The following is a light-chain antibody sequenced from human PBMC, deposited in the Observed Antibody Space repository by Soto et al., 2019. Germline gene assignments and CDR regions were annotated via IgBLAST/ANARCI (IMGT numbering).Light chain of an antibody. CDR1: QDISSY. J-gene: IGKJ4*02. CDR3: QHLKSYPLT. Sequence: DIQLTQSPSFLSVSVGDRVTISCRAGQDISSYLAWYQQKPGKAPNLLMYAASTLHSGVPTRFSGSGSGTEITLTISTLQPEDFATYYRQHLKSYPLTFGGGTKVEIK. CDR2: AAS. V-gene: IGKV1-9*01.